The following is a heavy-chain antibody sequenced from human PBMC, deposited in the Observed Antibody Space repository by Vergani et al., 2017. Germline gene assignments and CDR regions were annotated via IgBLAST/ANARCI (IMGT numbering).Heavy chain of an antibody. J-gene: IGHJ6*02. Sequence: QVQLVQSGAEVKKPGASVKVSCMASGYTFTSYGISWVRQAPGQGLEWMGWISAYNGNTNYAQKLQGRVTMTTDTATSTAYMELRSLGSDDPAVDYWSRDLEYSGSSDYYYYGMDVWGQGTTVTVSS. CDR1: GYTFTSYG. CDR3: SRDLEYSGSSDYYYYGMDV. D-gene: IGHD6-6*01. CDR2: ISAYNGNT. V-gene: IGHV1-18*01.